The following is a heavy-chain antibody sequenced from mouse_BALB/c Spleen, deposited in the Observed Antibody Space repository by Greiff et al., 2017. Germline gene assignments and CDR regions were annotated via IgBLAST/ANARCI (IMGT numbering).Heavy chain of an antibody. CDR2: ISYDGSN. CDR3: ARDYDSTSFDY. J-gene: IGHJ2*01. CDR1: GYSITSGYY. V-gene: IGHV3-6*02. D-gene: IGHD2-4*01. Sequence: ESGPGLVKPSQSLSLTCSVTGYSITSGYYWNWIRQFPGNKLEWMGYISYDGSNNYNPSLKNRISITRDTSKNQFFLKLNSVTTEDTATYYCARDYDSTSFDYWGQGTTLTVSS.